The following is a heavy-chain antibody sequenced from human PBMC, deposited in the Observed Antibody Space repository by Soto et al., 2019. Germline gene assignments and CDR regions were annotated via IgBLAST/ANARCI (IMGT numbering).Heavy chain of an antibody. D-gene: IGHD3-3*01. CDR2: IYPDDSDT. J-gene: IGHJ5*02. CDR1: GYIFTSHG. Sequence: GESLKISCQGSGYIFTSHGIGWVRQMPGKGLEWIGIIYPDDSDTRYSPSFQGQVAISADKSINTAYLQWSSLKASDTAMYYCVGQGLAGYYTNRLHWSDPWGQGTLVTVSS. CDR3: VGQGLAGYYTNRLHWSDP. V-gene: IGHV5-51*01.